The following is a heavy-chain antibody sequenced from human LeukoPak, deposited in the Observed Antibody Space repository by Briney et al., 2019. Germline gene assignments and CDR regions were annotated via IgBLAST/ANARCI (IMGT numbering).Heavy chain of an antibody. J-gene: IGHJ4*02. CDR3: ATNYDILTGPADY. Sequence: PSETLSLTCTVSGGSFSGYYWSWIRQPPGKGLEWIGEINHSGSTNYNPSLKSRVTISVDTSKNQFSLKLSSVTAADTAVYYCATNYDILTGPADYWGQGTLVTVSS. CDR2: INHSGST. V-gene: IGHV4-34*01. CDR1: GGSFSGYY. D-gene: IGHD3-9*01.